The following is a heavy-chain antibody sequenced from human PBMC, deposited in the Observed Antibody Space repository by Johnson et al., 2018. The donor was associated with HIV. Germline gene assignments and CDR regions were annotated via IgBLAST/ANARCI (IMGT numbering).Heavy chain of an antibody. CDR2: INWNGGST. Sequence: VQLVESGGGVVRPGGSLRLSCAASGFTFDDYGMSWVRQAPGKGLEWVSGINWNGGSTGYADSVKGRFTISRDNSKNTLYLQMNSLRAEDTAVYYCARDKVGFSAFDIWGQGTMVTVSS. J-gene: IGHJ3*02. D-gene: IGHD1-26*01. V-gene: IGHV3-20*04. CDR3: ARDKVGFSAFDI. CDR1: GFTFDDYG.